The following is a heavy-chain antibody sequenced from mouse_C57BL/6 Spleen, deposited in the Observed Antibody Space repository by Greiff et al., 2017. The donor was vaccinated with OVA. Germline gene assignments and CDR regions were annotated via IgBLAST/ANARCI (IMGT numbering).Heavy chain of an antibody. CDR1: GYTFTSYW. J-gene: IGHJ1*03. D-gene: IGHD1-1*01. V-gene: IGHV1-53*01. CDR2: INPSNGGT. Sequence: VQLQQPGTELVKPGASVKLSCKASGYTFTSYWMHWVKQRPGQGLEWIGNINPSNGGTNYNEKFKSKATLTVDKSSSTAYMQLSSLTSEDSAVYYCAREERLITTVVNFDVWAQGPRSPSPQ. CDR3: AREERLITTVVNFDV.